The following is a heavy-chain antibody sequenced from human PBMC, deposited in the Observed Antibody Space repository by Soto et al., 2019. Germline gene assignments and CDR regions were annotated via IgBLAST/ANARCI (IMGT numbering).Heavy chain of an antibody. Sequence: GGSLRLSCAASGFTFSSYWMHWVRQAPGKGLVWVSRINSDGSSTSYADSVKGRFTISRDNAKNTLYLQMNSLRAEDTAVYYCARCTYYYDSSGYWEDYGMDVWGQGTTVTV. J-gene: IGHJ6*02. CDR2: INSDGSST. CDR3: ARCTYYYDSSGYWEDYGMDV. D-gene: IGHD3-22*01. V-gene: IGHV3-74*01. CDR1: GFTFSSYW.